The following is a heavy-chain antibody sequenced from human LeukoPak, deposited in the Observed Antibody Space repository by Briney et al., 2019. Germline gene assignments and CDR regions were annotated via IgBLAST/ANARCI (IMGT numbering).Heavy chain of an antibody. CDR1: GGSFSGYY. V-gene: IGHV4-34*01. CDR3: ARGVAYRYYMDV. J-gene: IGHJ6*03. D-gene: IGHD2-21*01. CDR2: IYYSGST. Sequence: PSETLSLTCAVYGGSFSGYYWGWIRQPPGKGLEWIGSIYYSGSTYYNPSLKSRVTISVDTSKNQFSLKLSSVTAADTAVYYCARGVAYRYYMDVWGKGTTVTVSS.